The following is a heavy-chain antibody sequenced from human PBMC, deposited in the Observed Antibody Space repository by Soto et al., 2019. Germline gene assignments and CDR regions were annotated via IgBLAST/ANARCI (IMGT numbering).Heavy chain of an antibody. Sequence: PGGSLRLSCAASGFTFSSYSMNWVRQAPGKGLEWVSSISSSSSYIYYADSVKGRLTISRDNAKNSLYLQMNSLRAEDTAVYYCARDLLGGHDYSNYAEVGWFDPWGQGTLVTVSS. CDR2: ISSSSSYI. CDR3: ARDLLGGHDYSNYAEVGWFDP. V-gene: IGHV3-21*01. J-gene: IGHJ5*02. CDR1: GFTFSSYS. D-gene: IGHD4-4*01.